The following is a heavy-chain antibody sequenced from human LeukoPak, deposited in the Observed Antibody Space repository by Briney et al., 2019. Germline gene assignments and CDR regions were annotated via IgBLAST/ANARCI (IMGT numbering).Heavy chain of an antibody. CDR3: ARQFRSYYGNKIFDY. CDR1: GGSFSGYY. CDR2: IYYSGTT. D-gene: IGHD3-10*01. Sequence: SETLSLTCAVYGGSFSGYYWGWIRQPPGKGLEWIGSIYYSGTTYYNPSLKSRVTISVDTSKNQFSLKLSSVTAADTAVYYCARQFRSYYGNKIFDYWGQGTLVTVSS. J-gene: IGHJ4*02. V-gene: IGHV4-39*01.